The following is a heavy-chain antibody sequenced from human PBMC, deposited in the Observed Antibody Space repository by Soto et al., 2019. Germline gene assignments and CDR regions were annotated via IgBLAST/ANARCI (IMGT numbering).Heavy chain of an antibody. D-gene: IGHD3-9*01. V-gene: IGHV1-18*01. CDR1: GYTFTNFG. CDR3: ARDDDIWGEEWFDP. J-gene: IGHJ5*02. CDR2: ISAYNDER. Sequence: QVQLVQSGGEMKKPGASVKVSCKASGYTFTNFGISWVRQAPGQGPEWVGWISAYNDERNYAQKFRGRVIMTTDTSTRTAYMELRTLTSDDAAVYYCARDDDIWGEEWFDPWGQGTLVTVSS.